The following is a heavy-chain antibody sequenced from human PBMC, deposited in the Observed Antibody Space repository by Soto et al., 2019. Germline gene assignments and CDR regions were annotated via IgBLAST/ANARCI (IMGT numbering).Heavy chain of an antibody. CDR2: IYYSGST. CDR1: GGSISSYY. D-gene: IGHD1-26*01. Sequence: SETLSLTCTVSGGSISSYYWSWIRQPPGKGLEWIGYIYYSGSTNYNPSLKSRVTISVDTSKNQFSLKLSSVTAADTAVYYCARGEGSPYYGMDVWGQGTTVTVSS. V-gene: IGHV4-59*01. J-gene: IGHJ6*02. CDR3: ARGEGSPYYGMDV.